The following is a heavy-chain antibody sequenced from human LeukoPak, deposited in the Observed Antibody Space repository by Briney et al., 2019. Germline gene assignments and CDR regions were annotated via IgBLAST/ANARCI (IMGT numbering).Heavy chain of an antibody. V-gene: IGHV3-23*01. Sequence: PGGSLRLSCAASGFTFSSYGMSWVRQAPGKGLEWVSAISGSGGSTYYADSVKGRFTISGDNSKNTLYLQMNSLRAEDTAVYYCAKEGDYDMTGYPRGIDYWGQGTLVTVSS. CDR3: AKEGDYDMTGYPRGIDY. D-gene: IGHD3-9*01. CDR1: GFTFSSYG. J-gene: IGHJ4*02. CDR2: ISGSGGST.